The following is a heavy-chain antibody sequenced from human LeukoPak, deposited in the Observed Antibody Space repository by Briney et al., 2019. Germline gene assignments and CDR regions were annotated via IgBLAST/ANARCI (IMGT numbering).Heavy chain of an antibody. CDR2: INHSGST. V-gene: IGHV4-34*01. J-gene: IGHJ4*02. CDR1: GGSFSGYY. Sequence: SETLSLTCAVYGGSFSGYYWSWIRQPPGKGLEWIGEINHSGSTSYNPSLKSRITISLDTSKNQFSLKLSSVTPEDTAVYYCARHPHQYDINFDYWGQGILVTVSS. D-gene: IGHD3-9*01. CDR3: ARHPHQYDINFDY.